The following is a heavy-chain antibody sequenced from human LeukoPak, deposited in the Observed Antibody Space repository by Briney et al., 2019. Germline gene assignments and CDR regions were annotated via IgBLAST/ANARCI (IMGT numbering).Heavy chain of an antibody. D-gene: IGHD3-22*01. CDR1: GFTFSSYW. J-gene: IGHJ3*02. CDR2: IKQDGSEK. CDR3: ARDRYYDSSGYYSDAFDI. V-gene: IGHV3-7*01. Sequence: QTGGSLRLSCAASGFTFSSYWMSWVRQAPGKGLEWVANIKQDGSEKYYVDSVKGRFTISRDNAKNSLYLQMNSLRAEDTAVYYCARDRYYDSSGYYSDAFDIWGQGTMVTVSS.